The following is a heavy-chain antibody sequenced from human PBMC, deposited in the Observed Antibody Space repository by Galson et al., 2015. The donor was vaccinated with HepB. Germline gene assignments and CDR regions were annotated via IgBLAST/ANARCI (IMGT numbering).Heavy chain of an antibody. Sequence: SVKVSCKASGGTFSSYAISWVRQAPGQGLEWMGGIIPIFGTANYAQKFQGRVTITADESTSTAYMELSSLRSEDTAVYYCARSRSSGWYPYWYFDLWGQGTLVTVSS. CDR3: ARSRSSGWYPYWYFDL. V-gene: IGHV1-69*13. CDR2: IIPIFGTA. J-gene: IGHJ2*01. CDR1: GGTFSSYA. D-gene: IGHD6-19*01.